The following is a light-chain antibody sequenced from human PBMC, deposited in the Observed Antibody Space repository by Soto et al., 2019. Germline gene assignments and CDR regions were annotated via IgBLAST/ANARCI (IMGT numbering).Light chain of an antibody. CDR1: QSISSW. CDR2: KAS. CDR3: NPYNTFPWT. V-gene: IGKV1-5*03. Sequence: DIQMTQSPSTLSASVGDRVTVTCRASQSISSWLAWYQQKAGKAPKLLIYKASALESGVPSRFSGSRSGTQFTLTISSLEPEHFPTFSSNPYNTFPWTSGQGTKVEIK. J-gene: IGKJ1*01.